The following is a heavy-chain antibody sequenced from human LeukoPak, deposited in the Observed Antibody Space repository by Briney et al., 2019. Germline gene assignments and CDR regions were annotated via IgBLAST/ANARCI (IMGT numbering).Heavy chain of an antibody. D-gene: IGHD4-11*01. CDR3: ARETTGLARYFDY. Sequence: SETLSLTCTVSGNSISSYYWSWIRQPAVKGLEWIGRIYTSGSTNYNPSLKSRVTMSVDTSKNQFSLNLSSVTAADTAFYYCARETTGLARYFDYWGQGTLVTVSS. CDR1: GNSISSYY. J-gene: IGHJ4*02. V-gene: IGHV4-4*07. CDR2: IYTSGST.